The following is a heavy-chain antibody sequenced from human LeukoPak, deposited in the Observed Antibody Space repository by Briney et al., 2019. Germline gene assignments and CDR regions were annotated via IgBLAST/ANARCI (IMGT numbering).Heavy chain of an antibody. CDR3: AKSAAPGDAFDI. J-gene: IGHJ3*02. D-gene: IGHD2-2*01. V-gene: IGHV3-30*18. Sequence: PGGSLRLSCAASGCTFSSYGMHWVRQAPGKGLEWVAVISYDGSNKYYADSVKGRFTISRDNSKNTLYLQMNSLRAEDTAVYYCAKSAAPGDAFDIWGQGTMVTVSS. CDR2: ISYDGSNK. CDR1: GCTFSSYG.